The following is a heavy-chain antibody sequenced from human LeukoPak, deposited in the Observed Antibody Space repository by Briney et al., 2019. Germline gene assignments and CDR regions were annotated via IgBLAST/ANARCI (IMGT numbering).Heavy chain of an antibody. CDR2: TYYSSNWYN. V-gene: IGHV6-1*01. Sequence: SPTLSLTFVFSGDSVSINNAVWSRIRQSPARGLEWLGSTYYSSNWYNHYAESVKSRITISPDTSKNEFSLHLNSVTPEDTAVYYCARCLHDYGCLAYFDYWGQGTLVTVSS. CDR1: GDSVSINNAV. J-gene: IGHJ4*02. D-gene: IGHD4/OR15-4a*01. CDR3: ARCLHDYGCLAYFDY.